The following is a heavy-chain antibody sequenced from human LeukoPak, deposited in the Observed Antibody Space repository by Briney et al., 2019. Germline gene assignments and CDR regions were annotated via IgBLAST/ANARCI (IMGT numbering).Heavy chain of an antibody. CDR1: GGSFSGYY. V-gene: IGHV4-34*01. Sequence: PSETLSLTCAVYGGSFSGYYWSWIRQPPRKGLEWIGEINHSGSTNYNPSLKSRATISVDTSKNQFSLKLSSVTAADTAVYYCARGIGIVGAFDYWGQGTLVTVSS. J-gene: IGHJ4*02. CDR2: INHSGST. D-gene: IGHD1-26*01. CDR3: ARGIGIVGAFDY.